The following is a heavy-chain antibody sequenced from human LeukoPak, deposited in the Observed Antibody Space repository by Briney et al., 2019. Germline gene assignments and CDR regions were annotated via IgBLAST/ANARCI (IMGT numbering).Heavy chain of an antibody. CDR2: INPNSGGT. CDR3: ARGTGTTAFPAGYDY. D-gene: IGHD1-7*01. Sequence: GASVKVSCKASGYTFTGYYMHWVRQAPGQGLEWMGWINPNSGGTNYAQKFQGRVTMARDTSISTAYMELSRLRSDDTAVYYCARGTGTTAFPAGYDYWGQGTLVTVSS. V-gene: IGHV1-2*02. CDR1: GYTFTGYY. J-gene: IGHJ4*02.